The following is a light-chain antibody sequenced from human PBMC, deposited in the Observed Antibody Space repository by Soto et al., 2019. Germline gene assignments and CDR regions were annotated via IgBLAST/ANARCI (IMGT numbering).Light chain of an antibody. Sequence: DIQMTQSPSTLSASVGDRVTITCRASQSITSWLAWYQQKPGKAPKLLISDASRLESGVPSSFSGSRSGTEYTLTISSLQPDDFATYYCQQSNSYSVTFGQGTKLEIK. CDR2: DAS. V-gene: IGKV1-5*01. CDR1: QSITSW. CDR3: QQSNSYSVT. J-gene: IGKJ2*01.